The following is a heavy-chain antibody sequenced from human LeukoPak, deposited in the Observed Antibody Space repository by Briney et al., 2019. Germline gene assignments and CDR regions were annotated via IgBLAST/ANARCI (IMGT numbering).Heavy chain of an antibody. CDR1: GGSISSSTYY. V-gene: IGHV4-39*01. CDR3: ARLTGTLDY. J-gene: IGHJ4*02. CDR2: IYYSGST. Sequence: SETLSLTCTVSGGSISSSTYYWGWIRQPPGKGLEWIGSIYYSGSTFYNPSLKSRATISVDTSKNQFSLKLSSVTAADTAVYYCARLTGTLDYWGQGTLVTVSS. D-gene: IGHD1-1*01.